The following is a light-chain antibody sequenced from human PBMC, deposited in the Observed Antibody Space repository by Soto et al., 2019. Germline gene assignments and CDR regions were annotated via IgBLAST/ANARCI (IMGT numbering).Light chain of an antibody. CDR1: QSVSNY. J-gene: IGKJ2*01. Sequence: EIVLTQSPATLSLSPGERATLCCRASQSVSNYLAWYQQKPGQAPRLLIYDASNRATGIPARFSGSGSGTDFTLTISSLEPEDFAVYYCQQRTNWPPYTFGQGTKLEIK. CDR2: DAS. V-gene: IGKV3-11*01. CDR3: QQRTNWPPYT.